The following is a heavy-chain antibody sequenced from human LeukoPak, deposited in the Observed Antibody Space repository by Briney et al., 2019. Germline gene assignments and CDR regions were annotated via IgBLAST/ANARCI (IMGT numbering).Heavy chain of an antibody. D-gene: IGHD3-10*01. Sequence: GGSLRLSCAASGFTFSNYVMTWVRQAPGKGLEWVSGISDIGGKTYYADSVKGRFTISRDNSKNTLFLQMNSLRAEDTAVYYCAKDNARFGEPADWGQGTLVTVSS. J-gene: IGHJ4*02. V-gene: IGHV3-23*01. CDR1: GFTFSNYV. CDR2: ISDIGGKT. CDR3: AKDNARFGEPAD.